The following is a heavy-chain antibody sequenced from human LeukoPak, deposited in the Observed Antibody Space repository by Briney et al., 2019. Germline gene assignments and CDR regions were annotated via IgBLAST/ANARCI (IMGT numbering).Heavy chain of an antibody. D-gene: IGHD2-21*02. CDR3: AKYAVTGGNNWLDP. Sequence: GRSLRLSRAASGFTFSSYAMSWVRQAPGKGLEWVSTISGSGGNTYYADSVKGRFTISRDNSKNTLCVQMNSLRGEDTAVYYCAKYAVTGGNNWLDPWGQGTVVTVPS. V-gene: IGHV3-23*01. CDR2: ISGSGGNT. CDR1: GFTFSSYA. J-gene: IGHJ5*02.